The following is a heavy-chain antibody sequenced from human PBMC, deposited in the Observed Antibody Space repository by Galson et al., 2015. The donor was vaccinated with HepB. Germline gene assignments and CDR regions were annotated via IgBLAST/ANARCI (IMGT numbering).Heavy chain of an antibody. V-gene: IGHV1-18*04. Sequence: KVSCKASGYTFISHGISWVRQAPGQRLEWMGWITPYNGDIHYAERFQGRVTMTTDPSTSTVYMELTSLRSDDTAVYYCARDRPFTIIWQTTGYWGQGTLVTVTT. J-gene: IGHJ4*01. CDR3: ARDRPFTIIWQTTGY. D-gene: IGHD1-7*01. CDR1: GYTFISHG. CDR2: ITPYNGDI.